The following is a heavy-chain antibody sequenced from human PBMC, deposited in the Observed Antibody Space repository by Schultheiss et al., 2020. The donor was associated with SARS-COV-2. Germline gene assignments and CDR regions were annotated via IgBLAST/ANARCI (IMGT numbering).Heavy chain of an antibody. CDR1: GYTFTSYG. J-gene: IGHJ5*02. D-gene: IGHD4-17*01. CDR3: ARDFGDYSWFDP. Sequence: ASVKVSCKASGYTFTSYGISWVRQAPGQGPEWMGWISVYNGNTHYAQKLQGRVTMTTDTSTSTAYMELRSLRSDDTAVYYCARDFGDYSWFDPWGQGTLVTVSS. V-gene: IGHV1-18*01. CDR2: ISVYNGNT.